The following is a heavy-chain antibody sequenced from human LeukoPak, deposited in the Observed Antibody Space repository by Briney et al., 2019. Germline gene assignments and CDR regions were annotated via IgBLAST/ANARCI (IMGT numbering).Heavy chain of an antibody. V-gene: IGHV4-30-2*01. CDR1: GGSFSSGGYS. CDR3: ARGVLGATKKVTAIPTYYFDY. CDR2: FYHSGST. Sequence: SETLSLTCAVSGGSFSSGGYSWSWIPQPPGRGLEWIGYFYHSGSTYYNPSLKSRVTISVDRSKNQFSLKLSSVTAADTAVYYCARGVLGATKKVTAIPTYYFDYWGQGTLVTVSS. J-gene: IGHJ4*02. D-gene: IGHD2-21*02.